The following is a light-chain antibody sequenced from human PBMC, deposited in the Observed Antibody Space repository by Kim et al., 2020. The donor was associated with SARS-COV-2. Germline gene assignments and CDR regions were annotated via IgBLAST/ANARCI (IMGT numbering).Light chain of an antibody. CDR3: QQYLKSPLT. CDR1: QSVGSRY. V-gene: IGKV3-20*01. Sequence: EIVLTQSPVTLSLSPGERATLSCRASQSVGSRYLAWFQQKHGQPPRLLMYDTSKMATGVPNRFSGSGSGTDFTLTVSRLEAEDYAVYYCQQYLKSPLTFGGGTKVEIK. J-gene: IGKJ4*01. CDR2: DTS.